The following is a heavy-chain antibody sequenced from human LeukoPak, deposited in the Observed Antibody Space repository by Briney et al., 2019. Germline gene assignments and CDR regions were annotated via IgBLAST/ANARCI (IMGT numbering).Heavy chain of an antibody. CDR1: GGSISSYY. Sequence: SETLSLTCTVSGGSISSYYWSWIRQPPGKVLEWIGEINHSGSTNYNPSLKSRVTISVDTSKNQFSLKLSSVTAADTAVYYCARAAYYDYVWGSYRPPFDYWGQGTLVTVSS. CDR3: ARAAYYDYVWGSYRPPFDY. D-gene: IGHD3-16*02. J-gene: IGHJ4*02. V-gene: IGHV4-34*01. CDR2: INHSGST.